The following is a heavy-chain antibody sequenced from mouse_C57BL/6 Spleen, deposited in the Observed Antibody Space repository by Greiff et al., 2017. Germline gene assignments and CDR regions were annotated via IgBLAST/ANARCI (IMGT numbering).Heavy chain of an antibody. CDR3: ARSWYSNYADY. Sequence: QVQLQQSGAELVRPGTSVKVSCKASGYAFTNYLIEWVKQRPGQGLEWIGVINPGSGGTNYNEKFKGKATLTADKSSSTAYMQLSSLTSEDSAVYFWARSWYSNYADYWGQGTTLTVSS. V-gene: IGHV1-54*01. CDR1: GYAFTNYL. J-gene: IGHJ2*01. D-gene: IGHD2-5*01. CDR2: INPGSGGT.